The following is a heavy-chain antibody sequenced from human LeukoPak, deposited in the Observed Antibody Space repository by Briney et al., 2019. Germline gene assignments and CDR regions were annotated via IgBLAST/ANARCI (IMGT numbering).Heavy chain of an antibody. CDR1: GFTFSSYG. CDR2: IWYDGSNK. J-gene: IGHJ6*02. CDR3: ARGAITIFGVVYYYGLDV. V-gene: IGHV3-33*01. Sequence: GGSLRLSCAASGFTFSSYGMHWVRQAPGKGLEWVAVIWYDGSNKYYADSVKGRFTISRDNSKNTLYLQMNSLRAEDTAVYYCARGAITIFGVVYYYGLDVWGQGTTVTVSS. D-gene: IGHD3-3*01.